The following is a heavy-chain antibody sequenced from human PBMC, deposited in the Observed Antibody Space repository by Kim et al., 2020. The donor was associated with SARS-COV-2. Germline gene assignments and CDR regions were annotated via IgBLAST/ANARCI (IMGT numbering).Heavy chain of an antibody. Sequence: GGSLRLSCAVSGLAVSTSYMSWVRQAPGKGLEWVSVLYSGGDTYYGDSVKGRFIVSRDDSKNTLYLQMNSLRADDTAVYYCARDLMDPVYYYYNGMDVWGQGTTVIVSS. CDR2: LYSGGDT. CDR1: GLAVSTSY. V-gene: IGHV3-53*01. J-gene: IGHJ6*02. CDR3: ARDLMDPVYYYYNGMDV. D-gene: IGHD2-2*03.